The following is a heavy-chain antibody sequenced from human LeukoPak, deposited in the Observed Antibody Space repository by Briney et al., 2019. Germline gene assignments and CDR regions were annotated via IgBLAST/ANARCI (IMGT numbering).Heavy chain of an antibody. CDR1: GFTFSDYY. J-gene: IGHJ4*02. CDR2: ITSTGSRI. Sequence: GGSLRLSCAASGFTFSDYYMNWVRQAPGKGLEWVSYITSTGSRIYYADSVKGRFTISRDNAKNSLYLQMNSLRDEDTAVYYCTRDPHALDYWGQGTLVTVSS. V-gene: IGHV3-11*04. CDR3: TRDPHALDY.